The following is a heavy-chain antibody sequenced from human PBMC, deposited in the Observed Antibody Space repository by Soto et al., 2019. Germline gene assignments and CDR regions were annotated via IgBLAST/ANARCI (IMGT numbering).Heavy chain of an antibody. CDR3: AKAPGGLDGYHAGYYGIDV. D-gene: IGHD5-12*01. CDR2: IGGSGSGGRT. V-gene: IGHV3-23*01. J-gene: IGHJ6*02. CDR1: GLTFSTYA. Sequence: EVHLLESGGDLVQPGGSLRLSCTASGLTFSTYAMSWVRQAPGTGLEWVSAIGGSGSGGRTSYAGSGKGRFTMSRDNSKHTVYLQTTSVRADHTAVYYCAKAPGGLDGYHAGYYGIDVWGQGTTVTVSS.